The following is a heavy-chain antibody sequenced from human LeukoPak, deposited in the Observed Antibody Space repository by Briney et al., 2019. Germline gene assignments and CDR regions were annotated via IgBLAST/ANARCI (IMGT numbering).Heavy chain of an antibody. V-gene: IGHV3-23*01. CDR2: ISDSGGST. D-gene: IGHD3-9*01. CDR1: GFTFSSYA. J-gene: IGHJ4*02. Sequence: GGSLRLSCAASGFTFSSYAMSWVRQAPGKGLEWVSAISDSGGSTYYADSVKGRFTISRDNSKNTLYLQMNSLRAEDTAVYYCAKDAYYDILTGYFYFDYWGQGTLVTVSS. CDR3: AKDAYYDILTGYFYFDY.